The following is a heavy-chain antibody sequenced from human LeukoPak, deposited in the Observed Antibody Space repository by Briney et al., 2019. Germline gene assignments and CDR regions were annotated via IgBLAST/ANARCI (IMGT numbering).Heavy chain of an antibody. Sequence: SETLSLTCIVSGASVTSGSFYWSWIRQPPGKGLEWIGCVDYSGSTNYNPSLRGRVTISLDTSNKQFSLKLTSMTAADTAVYYCARSSYSSSSSVWGQGTMVTVSS. V-gene: IGHV4-61*01. CDR2: VDYSGST. J-gene: IGHJ3*01. CDR1: GASVTSGSFY. CDR3: ARSSYSSSSSV. D-gene: IGHD6-6*01.